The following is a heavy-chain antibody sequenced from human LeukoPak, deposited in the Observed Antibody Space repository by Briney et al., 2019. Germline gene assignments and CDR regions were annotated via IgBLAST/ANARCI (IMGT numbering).Heavy chain of an antibody. Sequence: PSETLSLTCTVSGGSISSYYWSWIRQPPGKGLEWIGYIYYSGSTNYNPSLKSRVTISVDTSKNQFSLKLSSVTAADPAVYYCARRYCSGSSCYSAFDYWGQGTLVTVSS. CDR1: GGSISSYY. J-gene: IGHJ4*02. V-gene: IGHV4-59*08. CDR2: IYYSGST. D-gene: IGHD2-15*01. CDR3: ARRYCSGSSCYSAFDY.